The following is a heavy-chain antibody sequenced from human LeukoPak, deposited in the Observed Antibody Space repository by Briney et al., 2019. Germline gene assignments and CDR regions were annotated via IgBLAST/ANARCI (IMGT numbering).Heavy chain of an antibody. D-gene: IGHD1-7*01. Sequence: GGSLRLSCAASELTSSISWMSWVRQAPGKGLEWVAQTKQDGSEKYYVDSVKGRFTTSRDKNSLFLQMNSVRAEDTAVYYCVGWGISGITNHWGQGTLVTVSS. V-gene: IGHV3-7*01. CDR3: VGWGISGITNH. CDR2: TKQDGSEK. CDR1: ELTSSISW. J-gene: IGHJ4*02.